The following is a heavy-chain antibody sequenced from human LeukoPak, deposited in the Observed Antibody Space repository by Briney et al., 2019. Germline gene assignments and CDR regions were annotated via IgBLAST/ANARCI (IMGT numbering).Heavy chain of an antibody. V-gene: IGHV4-59*01. Sequence: SETLSLTCTVSGGSISSYYWSWIRQPPGKGLEWIGYIYYSGSTNYNPSLKSRVIISVDTSKNQFSLKLSSVTAADTAVYYCAREYGSGSLFDYWGQGTLVTVSS. J-gene: IGHJ4*02. CDR1: GGSISSYY. CDR3: AREYGSGSLFDY. D-gene: IGHD3-10*01. CDR2: IYYSGST.